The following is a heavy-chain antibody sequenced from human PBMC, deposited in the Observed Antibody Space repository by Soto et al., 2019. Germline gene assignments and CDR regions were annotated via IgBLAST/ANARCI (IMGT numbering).Heavy chain of an antibody. V-gene: IGHV1-58*01. D-gene: IGHD5-18*01. CDR3: AARGNRYYYYYYGMDV. J-gene: IGHJ6*02. CDR2: IVVGSGNT. Sequence: SVKVSCKASGFTFTSSAVQWVQQARGQRLEWIGWIVVGSGNTNYAQKFQERVTITRDMSTSTAYMELSSLRSEDTAVYYCAARGNRYYYYYYGMDVWGQGTTVTVSS. CDR1: GFTFTSSA.